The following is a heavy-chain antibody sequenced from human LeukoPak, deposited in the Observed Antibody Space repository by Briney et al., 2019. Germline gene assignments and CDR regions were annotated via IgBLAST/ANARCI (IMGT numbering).Heavy chain of an antibody. V-gene: IGHV3-74*01. D-gene: IGHD3-10*01. J-gene: IGHJ5*02. CDR1: GLTFRRYW. Sequence: GGSLRLSCAGSGLTFRRYWMHWVRQAPGKGLVWVSRINSDGSNTNYADSVTGRFTISRDNAKNTLYLQMNSLRAEDTAVYYCARDRGSGSPNWFDPWGQGTLVTVSS. CDR3: ARDRGSGSPNWFDP. CDR2: INSDGSNT.